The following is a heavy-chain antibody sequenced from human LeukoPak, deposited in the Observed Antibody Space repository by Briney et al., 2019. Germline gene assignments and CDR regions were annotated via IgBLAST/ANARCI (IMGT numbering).Heavy chain of an antibody. Sequence: ASVKASCKASGYTFNSYGVSGVRQAPGQGLEGMGWISAYNGNTNSAQKLQGRVTMTTDTSTSTAYMELRSLRSDDPAVYYCATGVVIRDAFDIWGQGTMVTVSS. CDR1: GYTFNSYG. D-gene: IGHD3-3*01. V-gene: IGHV1-18*01. J-gene: IGHJ3*02. CDR3: ATGVVIRDAFDI. CDR2: ISAYNGNT.